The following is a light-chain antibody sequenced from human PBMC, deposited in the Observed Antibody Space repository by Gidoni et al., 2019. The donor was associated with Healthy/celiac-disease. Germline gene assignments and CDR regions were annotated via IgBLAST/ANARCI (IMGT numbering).Light chain of an antibody. CDR3: AAWDDSLNGWV. CDR2: SDN. J-gene: IGLJ3*02. CDR1: SSNIGSNT. Sequence: QSVLTQPPSASETPGQRVTISCSGSSSNIGSNTVNWYQQLPGTAPKLLIYSDNQRPSGVPDRFSGSKSATSASLAISGLQSDDEADYYCAAWDDSLNGWVFGGGTKLTVL. V-gene: IGLV1-44*01.